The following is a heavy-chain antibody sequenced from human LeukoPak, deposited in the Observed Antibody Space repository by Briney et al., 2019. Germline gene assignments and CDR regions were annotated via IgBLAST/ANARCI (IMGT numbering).Heavy chain of an antibody. CDR1: GFTFSSYA. V-gene: IGHV3-23*01. D-gene: IGHD3-3*01. Sequence: GGSLRLSCAASGFTFSSYAMSWVRQAPGKGLEWVSAISGSGGSTYYADSVKGRFTISRDSSKNTLYLQMNSLRAEDTAVYYCAKNSLRFLEWSTPMDVWGKGTTVTVSS. J-gene: IGHJ6*03. CDR3: AKNSLRFLEWSTPMDV. CDR2: ISGSGGST.